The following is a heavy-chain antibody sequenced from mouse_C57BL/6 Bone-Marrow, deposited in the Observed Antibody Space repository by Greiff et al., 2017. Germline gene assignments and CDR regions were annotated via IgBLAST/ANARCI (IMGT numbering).Heavy chain of an antibody. CDR2: INPGRGGT. CDR1: GYAFTNYL. V-gene: IGHV1-54*01. D-gene: IGHD2-4*01. Sequence: QVQLQQSGAELVRPGTSVKVSCKASGYAFTNYLIEWVKQRPGQGLEWIGVINPGRGGTNYNEKFKGKATLTADKSSSTAYMQLSSLTSEDSAVYFCAREDYDYDVYYAMDYWGQGTSVTVSS. J-gene: IGHJ4*01. CDR3: AREDYDYDVYYAMDY.